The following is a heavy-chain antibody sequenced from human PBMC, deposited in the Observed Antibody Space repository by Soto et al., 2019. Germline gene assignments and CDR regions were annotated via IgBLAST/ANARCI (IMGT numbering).Heavy chain of an antibody. CDR2: ISYDGSNK. V-gene: IGHV3-30-3*01. D-gene: IGHD2-8*01. CDR1: GFTFSSYA. J-gene: IGHJ4*02. CDR3: AREFLVYGIDY. Sequence: QVQLVESGGGVVQPGRSLRLSCAASGFTFSSYAMHWVRQAPGKGLEWVAVISYDGSNKYYADSVKGRFTISRDNSKNTLYLQMNSLRAEDTAVHYCAREFLVYGIDYWGQGTLVTVSS.